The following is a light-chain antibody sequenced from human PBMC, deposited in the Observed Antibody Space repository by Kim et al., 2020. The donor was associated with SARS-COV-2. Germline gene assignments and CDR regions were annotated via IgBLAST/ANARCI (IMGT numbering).Light chain of an antibody. V-gene: IGKV3-11*01. J-gene: IGKJ4*01. CDR1: QSVGNS. Sequence: WSPGERATLSCRASQSVGNSLAWFQQKPGQAPRLLSFETSNRATGIPARFSGSGSGTAFTLTISSLEPEDFAVYYCQQRYNWPLTFGGGTKVDIK. CDR2: ETS. CDR3: QQRYNWPLT.